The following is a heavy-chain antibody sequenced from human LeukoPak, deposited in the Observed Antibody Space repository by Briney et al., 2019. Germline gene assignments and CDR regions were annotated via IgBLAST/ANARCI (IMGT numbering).Heavy chain of an antibody. CDR1: GYTFTSYG. J-gene: IGHJ3*02. V-gene: IGHV1-18*01. Sequence: ASVKVSCKASGYTFTSYGISWVRQAPGQGLEWMGWISAYNGNTNYAQKLQGRVTMTTDTSTSTAYMELRRLRSDDTAVYYCARDRGTTYASDIWGQGQWSPSLQ. CDR2: ISAYNGNT. D-gene: IGHD4-11*01. CDR3: ARDRGTTYASDI.